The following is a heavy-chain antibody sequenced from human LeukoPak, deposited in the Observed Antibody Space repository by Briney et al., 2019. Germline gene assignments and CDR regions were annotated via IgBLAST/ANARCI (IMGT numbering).Heavy chain of an antibody. J-gene: IGHJ4*02. D-gene: IGHD2-2*01. CDR1: GYSFTDYP. Sequence: GASVKVSCKASGYSFTDYPMNWVRQAPGQGLEWMGWIDTKPGRENPMYAQGFTGRFVFSLDTSASTAYLQIFSLNTDDTAIYYCARGPGPVEYWGQGTLVTVSS. V-gene: IGHV7-4-1*01. CDR2: IDTKPGRENP. CDR3: ARGPGPVEY.